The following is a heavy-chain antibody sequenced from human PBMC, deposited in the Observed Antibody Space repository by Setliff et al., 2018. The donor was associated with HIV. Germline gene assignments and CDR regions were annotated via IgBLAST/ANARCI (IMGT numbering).Heavy chain of an antibody. D-gene: IGHD4-4*01. V-gene: IGHV4-39*07. J-gene: IGHJ3*02. CDR3: ATSLITVPPDAFDI. CDR2: IYHNGNT. Sequence: SETLSLTCTVAGGSTSSSSYYWGWIRQPPGMGLEWIASIYHNGNTYYNPSLKSRVTMSVDTSKNQFSLKLGSVTAADTAVYYCATSLITVPPDAFDIWGQGTMVPSL. CDR1: GGSTSSSSYY.